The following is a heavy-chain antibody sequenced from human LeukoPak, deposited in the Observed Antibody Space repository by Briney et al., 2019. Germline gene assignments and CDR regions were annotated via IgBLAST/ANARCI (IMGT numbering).Heavy chain of an antibody. Sequence: SQTLSLTCTVSGGSISSGGYYWSWIRQHPGKGLEWIGYIYYSGSTYYNPSLKSRVTISVDTSKNQFSLKLSSVTAADTAVYYCARDGGPLRTARSPDAFDIWGQGTMVTVSS. D-gene: IGHD3-16*01. CDR2: IYYSGST. CDR3: ARDGGPLRTARSPDAFDI. CDR1: GGSISSGGYY. V-gene: IGHV4-31*03. J-gene: IGHJ3*02.